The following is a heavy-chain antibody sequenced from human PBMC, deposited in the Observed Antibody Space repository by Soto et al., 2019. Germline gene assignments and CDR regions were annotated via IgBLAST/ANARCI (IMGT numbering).Heavy chain of an antibody. D-gene: IGHD3-22*01. CDR3: ARVGYFDSDGFPRPYDY. J-gene: IGHJ4*02. CDR2: INGGNDKT. CDR1: GYNFTAYA. Sequence: ASVKVSCKASGYNFTAYAIYLVRQAPRQRLEWLGWINGGNDKTGYSQRFQGRLSITKKTSATTAFMELSNLGSEDTAVYYCARVGYFDSDGFPRPYDYWGQGTLVTVSS. V-gene: IGHV1-3*01.